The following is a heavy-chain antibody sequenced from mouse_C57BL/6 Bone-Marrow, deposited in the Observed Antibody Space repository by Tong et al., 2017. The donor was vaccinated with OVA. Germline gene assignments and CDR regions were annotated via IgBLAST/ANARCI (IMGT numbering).Heavy chain of an antibody. CDR1: GFSLTSYG. CDR3: DFLLAMEY. Sequence: VQLQESVPVLAASSQILSIACTVSGFSLTSYGVDWVRQSPGKGLEWLGVIWGVGSTNYNSAIKSRLSISKDNSKSQVFLKLNSLQTDDTATYYCDFLLAMEYWGQGSSVTVSS. V-gene: IGHV2-6*01. CDR2: IWGVGST. J-gene: IGHJ4*01.